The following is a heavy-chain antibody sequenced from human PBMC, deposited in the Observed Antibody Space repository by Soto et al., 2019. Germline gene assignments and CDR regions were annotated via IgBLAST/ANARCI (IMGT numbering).Heavy chain of an antibody. D-gene: IGHD3-22*01. CDR2: INPNSGGT. Sequence: GASVKVSCKASGYTFTGYYMHWVRQAPGQGLEWMGWINPNSGGTNYAQKFQGGVTMTRDTSISTAYMELSRLRSDDTAVYYCAILQYDSSGYAFDYWGQGTLVTVYS. V-gene: IGHV1-2*02. CDR3: AILQYDSSGYAFDY. CDR1: GYTFTGYY. J-gene: IGHJ4*02.